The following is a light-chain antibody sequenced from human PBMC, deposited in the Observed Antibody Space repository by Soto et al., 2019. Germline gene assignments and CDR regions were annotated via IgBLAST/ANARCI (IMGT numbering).Light chain of an antibody. Sequence: IPMTQSPSPPSASVGGRVTITCRASQSISSYLNWYQQKPGKAPKLLIYAASSLQSGVPSRFSGSGSGTDFTLTISSLQPEDFATYYCQQSYSTPFTFGPGTKVDIK. J-gene: IGKJ3*01. CDR2: AAS. CDR1: QSISSY. CDR3: QQSYSTPFT. V-gene: IGKV1-39*01.